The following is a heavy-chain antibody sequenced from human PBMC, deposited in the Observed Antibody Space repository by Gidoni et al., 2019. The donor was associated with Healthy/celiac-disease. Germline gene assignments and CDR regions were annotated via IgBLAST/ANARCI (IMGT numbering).Heavy chain of an antibody. CDR2: INHSGST. Sequence: QVQLQQWGAGLFKPSETLSLPCAVYGGSFSGYYWSWIRQPPGKGLEWIGEINHSGSTNYNPSLKSRVTISVDTSKNQFSLKLSSVTAADTAVYYCARASPLVAFDYWGQGTLVTVSS. CDR3: ARASPLVAFDY. J-gene: IGHJ4*02. CDR1: GGSFSGYY. V-gene: IGHV4-34*01. D-gene: IGHD2-15*01.